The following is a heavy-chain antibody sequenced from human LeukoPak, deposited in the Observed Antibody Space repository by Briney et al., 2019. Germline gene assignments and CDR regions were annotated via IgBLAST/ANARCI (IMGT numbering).Heavy chain of an antibody. CDR1: GFAFGVHA. CDR2: IGGPAET. CDR3: AKDWTSHNGVYDCLDF. V-gene: IGHV3-23*01. Sequence: GGSLRLSCAASGFAFGVHAMTWVRQAPGKGPEWVATIGGPAETFYADSVKGRFTISRDNSRDTLYLQMNSLRAEDSALYYCAKDWTSHNGVYDCLDFWGQGTQVTVSS. J-gene: IGHJ4*02. D-gene: IGHD3-16*01.